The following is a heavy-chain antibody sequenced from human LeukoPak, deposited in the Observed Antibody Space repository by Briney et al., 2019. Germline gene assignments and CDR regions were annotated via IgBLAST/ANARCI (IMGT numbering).Heavy chain of an antibody. D-gene: IGHD5-12*01. V-gene: IGHV4-4*02. J-gene: IGHJ4*02. Sequence: TSETLSLTCAVSGGSITSVNLWAWVRQPPGKGLEWIGEINHSGSTNYNPSLKSRVTISVDTSKNQFSLKLSSVTAADTAVYYCARTVRLRRTFDYWGQGTLVTVSS. CDR2: INHSGST. CDR1: GGSITSVNL. CDR3: ARTVRLRRTFDY.